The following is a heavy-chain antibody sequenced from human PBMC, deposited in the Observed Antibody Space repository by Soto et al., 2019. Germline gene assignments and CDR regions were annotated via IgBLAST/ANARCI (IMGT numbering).Heavy chain of an antibody. Sequence: QVQLQQWGAGLLKPSETLSLTCAVYGGSFSGYYWSWIRQPPGKGLVWIGEINHSGSTNYNPSLKSRGTLSVDPSKNQCSLKLSSATAADTDLYYCARVTRCAPRVVAATHKMMPWDYWGQGNLVTVSS. CDR1: GGSFSGYY. CDR3: ARVTRCAPRVVAATHKMMPWDY. J-gene: IGHJ4*02. CDR2: INHSGST. V-gene: IGHV4-34*01. D-gene: IGHD2-15*01.